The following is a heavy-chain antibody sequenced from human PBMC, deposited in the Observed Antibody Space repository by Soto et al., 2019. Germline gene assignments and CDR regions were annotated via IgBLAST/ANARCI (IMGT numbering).Heavy chain of an antibody. Sequence: SETLSLTCTVSGGSISSHYWSWIRQPPGKGLECIGHIYYTGSTNYNPSLKSRVTISVDTSKKQFSLKLSSVTAADTAVYYCARALGYYDSSGYYYRWFDPWGQGTLVTVSS. D-gene: IGHD3-22*01. CDR2: IYYTGST. V-gene: IGHV4-59*11. CDR3: ARALGYYDSSGYYYRWFDP. J-gene: IGHJ5*02. CDR1: GGSISSHY.